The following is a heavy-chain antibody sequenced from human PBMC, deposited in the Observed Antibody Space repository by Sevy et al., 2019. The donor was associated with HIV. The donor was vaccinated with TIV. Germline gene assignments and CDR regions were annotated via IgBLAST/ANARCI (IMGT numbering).Heavy chain of an antibody. CDR2: INSDGSGT. CDR3: AILGVDCVSTNCYGMRSLSFDF. D-gene: IGHD2-2*01. V-gene: IGHV3-74*01. J-gene: IGHJ4*02. Sequence: GGSLRLSCAASGFTFSTYWMHWVRQVPGKGLVWVSRINSDGSGTTYAGSVKGRFTISRDNAKNTLYLQMNRLRPEDTAVYFCAILGVDCVSTNCYGMRSLSFDFWGQGTLVTVSS. CDR1: GFTFSTYW.